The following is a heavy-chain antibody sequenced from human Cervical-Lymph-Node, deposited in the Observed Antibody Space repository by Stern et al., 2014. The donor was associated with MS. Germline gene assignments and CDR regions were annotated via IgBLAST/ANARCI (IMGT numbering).Heavy chain of an antibody. V-gene: IGHV7-4-1*02. CDR1: GYTFTNYL. D-gene: IGHD3-3*01. CDR2: INSNTGAP. J-gene: IGHJ5*02. Sequence: MQLVESGSELKKPGASVTVSCKASGYTFTNYLIHWVRQAPGQGLEWMGWINSNTGAPMYARDFAGRFVFSLDTSVTTAYLQISRLKTEDTAVYYCARDMSDFWSDYGHNWFDPWGQGTLVTVSS. CDR3: ARDMSDFWSDYGHNWFDP.